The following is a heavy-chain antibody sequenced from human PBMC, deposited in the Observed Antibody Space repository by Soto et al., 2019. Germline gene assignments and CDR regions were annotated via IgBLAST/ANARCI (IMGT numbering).Heavy chain of an antibody. CDR2: INLSSGNT. CDR1: GYSFTRHD. D-gene: IGHD2-15*01. V-gene: IGHV1-8*01. CDR3: AREGILFSVVIVFYVMDV. Sequence: QVQLVQSGAEGKKPGASVKVYCKASGYSFTRHDINWVRQAPGQGLEWMGWINLSSGNTGYAQRFLGRLTMTTDTSTSTAYMELSGLKSEDTAIYYWAREGILFSVVIVFYVMDVWGQGTPVTV. J-gene: IGHJ6*02.